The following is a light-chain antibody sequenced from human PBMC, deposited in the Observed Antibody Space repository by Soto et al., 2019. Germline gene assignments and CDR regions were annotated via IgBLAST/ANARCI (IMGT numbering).Light chain of an antibody. CDR3: QQNSSPGVT. CDR2: AAS. Sequence: DIQLTQSPSSLSASVGDRVTITCRASQNINTYINWYQQKPGKAPKVLIFAASNLQSGVPSRFSGSGSGTDFILTISSLQPEDFATYYCQQNSSPGVTFGPGTKVDVK. J-gene: IGKJ3*01. V-gene: IGKV1-39*01. CDR1: QNINTY.